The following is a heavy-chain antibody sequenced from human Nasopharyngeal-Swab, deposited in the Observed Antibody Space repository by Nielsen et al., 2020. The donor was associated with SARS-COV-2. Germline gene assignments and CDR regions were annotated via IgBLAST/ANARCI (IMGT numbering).Heavy chain of an antibody. Sequence: SETLSLTCTVSGGSISSYYWRWIRQPPGKGLEWIGYIYYSGSTNYNPSLKSRITISVDTSKNQFSLKLSSVTAADTAVYYCARGTITFGGVIVSNWFDPWGQGTLVTVSS. CDR2: IYYSGST. J-gene: IGHJ5*02. D-gene: IGHD3-16*02. V-gene: IGHV4-59*01. CDR3: ARGTITFGGVIVSNWFDP. CDR1: GGSISSYY.